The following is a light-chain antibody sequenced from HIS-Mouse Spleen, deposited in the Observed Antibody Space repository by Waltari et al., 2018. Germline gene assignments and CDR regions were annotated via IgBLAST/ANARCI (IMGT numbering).Light chain of an antibody. Sequence: SYDLTQPPSVSVSPGQTARITCSGAALPKKYAYWYQQKSCQAPVLVIHEDSNRPSGIPERFSGSSSGTMATLTISGAQVEDEADYYCYSTDSSGNHRVFGGGTKLTVL. CDR2: EDS. V-gene: IGLV3-10*01. J-gene: IGLJ2*01. CDR3: YSTDSSGNHRV. CDR1: ALPKKY.